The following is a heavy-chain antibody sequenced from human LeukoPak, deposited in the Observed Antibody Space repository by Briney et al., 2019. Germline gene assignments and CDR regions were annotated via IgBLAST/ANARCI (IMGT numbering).Heavy chain of an antibody. CDR1: GGSISSSSYY. Sequence: PSETLSLTRTVSGGSISSSSYYWGWIRQPPGKGLEWIGSIYYSGSTYYNPSLKSRVTISVDTSKNQFSLKLSSVTAADTAVYYCARHEVGDFWSGYYTREVDYWGQGTLVTVSS. J-gene: IGHJ4*02. CDR3: ARHEVGDFWSGYYTREVDY. V-gene: IGHV4-39*01. CDR2: IYYSGST. D-gene: IGHD3-3*01.